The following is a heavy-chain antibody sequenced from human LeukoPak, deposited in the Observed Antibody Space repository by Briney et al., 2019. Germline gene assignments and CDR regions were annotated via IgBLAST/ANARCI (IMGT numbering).Heavy chain of an antibody. J-gene: IGHJ4*02. CDR3: ARLFNYYGSGSYLSQYYFDY. D-gene: IGHD3-10*01. Sequence: HGESLKISCKGSGYTFTSYWIGWVRQMPGKGLEWMGITYPGDSDTRYSPSFQGQVTISADKSITTAYLQWNSLKASDTAMYYYARLFNYYGSGSYLSQYYFDYWGQGTLVTVSS. CDR2: TYPGDSDT. CDR1: GYTFTSYW. V-gene: IGHV5-51*01.